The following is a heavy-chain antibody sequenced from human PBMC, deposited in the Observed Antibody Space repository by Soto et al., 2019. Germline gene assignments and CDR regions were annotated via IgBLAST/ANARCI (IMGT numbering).Heavy chain of an antibody. CDR3: ASIESSWYRYYYYGMDV. Sequence: PSETLSLTCTVSGGSISSSSYYWGWIRQPPGKGLERIGSIYYSGSTYYNPSLKSRVTISVDTSKNLFSLKLSSVTAADTAVYYCASIESSWYRYYYYGMDVWGQGTTVTVSS. CDR2: IYYSGST. J-gene: IGHJ6*02. D-gene: IGHD6-13*01. V-gene: IGHV4-39*01. CDR1: GGSISSSSYY.